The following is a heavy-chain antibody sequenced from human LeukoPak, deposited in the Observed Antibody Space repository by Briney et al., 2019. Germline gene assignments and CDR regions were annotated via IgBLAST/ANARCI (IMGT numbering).Heavy chain of an antibody. CDR1: GYTFTDYY. D-gene: IGHD3-10*01. CDR2: INPLTGST. Sequence: ASVKVSCKASGYTFTDYYMHWVRQAPRQGPEWVGWINPLTGSTGYAQKFQGRVTMTRDTSISTTYMELTRLRSDDTAVYYCARARITMVRGVITPDYWGQGTLVTVSS. CDR3: ARARITMVRGVITPDY. J-gene: IGHJ4*02. V-gene: IGHV1-2*02.